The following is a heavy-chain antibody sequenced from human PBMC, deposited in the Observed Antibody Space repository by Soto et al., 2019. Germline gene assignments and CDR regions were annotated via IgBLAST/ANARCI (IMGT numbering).Heavy chain of an antibody. CDR1: GSTFTSSA. CDR3: AESLFGIMIRRPPKAIDV. CDR2: IVVGSGNT. D-gene: IGHD3-10*02. Sequence: ASVKVSCKASGSTFTSSAVQWVRQALGQRLEWIGWIVVGSGNTNYAQKFQERVTITRDMSKSTPYMELSSLRSEDTAVYYCAESLFGIMIRRPPKAIDVWGKGTIVTVS. V-gene: IGHV1-58*01. J-gene: IGHJ6*04.